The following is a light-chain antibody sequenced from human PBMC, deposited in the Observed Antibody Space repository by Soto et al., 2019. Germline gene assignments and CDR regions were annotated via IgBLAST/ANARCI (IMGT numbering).Light chain of an antibody. CDR3: QQSHSTRT. V-gene: IGKV1-39*01. CDR2: AAS. CDR1: QSIRSY. Sequence: DIQMTQSPSSLSASVGDRVTITCRASQSIRSYLNWYQQKPGKAPKLLIYAASSLQSGVPSRFSGGGSGTDFTLTISSLQPEDFATYYCQQSHSTRTFGQGTKVEMK. J-gene: IGKJ1*01.